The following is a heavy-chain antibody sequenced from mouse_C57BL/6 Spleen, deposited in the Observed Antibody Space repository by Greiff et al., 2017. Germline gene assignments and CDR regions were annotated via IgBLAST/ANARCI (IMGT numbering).Heavy chain of an antibody. D-gene: IGHD2-1*01. J-gene: IGHJ1*03. V-gene: IGHV5-16*01. CDR1: GFTFSDYY. Sequence: DVHLVESEGGLVQPGSSMKLSCTASGFTFSDYYMAWVRQVPEKGLEWVANINYDGSSTYYLDSLKSRFFISRDNAKNILYLQMSSLKSEDTATYYCAREGNHWYFDVWGTGTTVTVSS. CDR2: INYDGSST. CDR3: AREGNHWYFDV.